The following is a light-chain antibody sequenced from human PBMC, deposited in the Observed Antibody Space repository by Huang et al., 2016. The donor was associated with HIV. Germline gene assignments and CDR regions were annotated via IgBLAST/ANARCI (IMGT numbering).Light chain of an antibody. Sequence: DVVMTQSPLSLPVTLGQPASISCRSSQSLVHSDGNTYLNWFQQRPGQSPRRLIYKVSNRDSGVPDRCSGSGSGTDFTLKISRVEAEDVGVYYCMQGTHWPAFTFGPGTKVDIK. J-gene: IGKJ3*01. CDR3: MQGTHWPAFT. CDR1: QSLVHSDGNTY. CDR2: KVS. V-gene: IGKV2-30*02.